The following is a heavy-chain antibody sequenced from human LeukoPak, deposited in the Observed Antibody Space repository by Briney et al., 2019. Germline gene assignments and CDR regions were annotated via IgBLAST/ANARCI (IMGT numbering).Heavy chain of an antibody. V-gene: IGHV4-39*07. J-gene: IGHJ6*03. D-gene: IGHD2-2*01. CDR3: ARGRTSCKGCMDV. Sequence: PSETLSLTCTVSGGSISSSSYYWGWIRQPPGKGLEWIGSIYYSGSTYYNPSLKSRVTISVDTSKNQFSLRLSSVTAADTAVYYCARGRTSCKGCMDVWGKGTTVTVSS. CDR1: GGSISSSSYY. CDR2: IYYSGST.